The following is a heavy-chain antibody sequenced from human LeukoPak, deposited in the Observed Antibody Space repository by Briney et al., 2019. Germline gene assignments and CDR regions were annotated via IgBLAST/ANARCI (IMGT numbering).Heavy chain of an antibody. J-gene: IGHJ6*02. Sequence: GESLKISFKGSGYSFTSYWIGWVRQMPGKGLEWMGIIYPGDSDTRYSPSFQGQVTISADKSISTAYLQWSSLKASDTAMYYCARHVSTVTTVNYYYYGMDVWGQGTTVTVSS. CDR3: ARHVSTVTTVNYYYYGMDV. CDR1: GYSFTSYW. CDR2: IYPGDSDT. D-gene: IGHD4-11*01. V-gene: IGHV5-51*01.